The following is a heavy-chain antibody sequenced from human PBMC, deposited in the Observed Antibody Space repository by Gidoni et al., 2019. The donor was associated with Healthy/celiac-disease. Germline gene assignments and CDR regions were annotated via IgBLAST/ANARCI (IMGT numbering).Heavy chain of an antibody. Sequence: QLQLQESGPGLVKPSETLSLTCTVPGGSISSSSYYWGWIRQPPGKGLEWIGSIYYSGSTYYNPSLKSRVTISVDTSKNQFSLKLSSVTAADTAVYYCAGLIAAAGFITYWGQGTLVTVSS. CDR3: AGLIAAAGFITY. D-gene: IGHD6-13*01. V-gene: IGHV4-39*01. CDR1: GGSISSSSYY. J-gene: IGHJ4*02. CDR2: IYYSGST.